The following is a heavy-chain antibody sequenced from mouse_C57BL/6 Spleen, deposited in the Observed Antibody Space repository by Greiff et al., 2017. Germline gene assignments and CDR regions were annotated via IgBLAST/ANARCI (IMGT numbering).Heavy chain of an antibody. Sequence: QVQLQQPGAELVMPGASVKLSCKASGYTFTSYWMHWVKQRPGQGLEWIGEIDPSDSYTNYNQKFKGKSTLTVDKSSSTAYMQLSSLTSEDSAVYYCARSPMVTTLDYWGQGTTLTVSS. CDR2: IDPSDSYT. CDR3: ARSPMVTTLDY. J-gene: IGHJ2*01. CDR1: GYTFTSYW. D-gene: IGHD2-2*01. V-gene: IGHV1-69*01.